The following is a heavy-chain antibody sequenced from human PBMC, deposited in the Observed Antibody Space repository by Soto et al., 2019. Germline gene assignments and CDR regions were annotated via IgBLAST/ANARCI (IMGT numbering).Heavy chain of an antibody. CDR3: ARARRSYYDSSGYYYDGYYYYGMDV. D-gene: IGHD3-22*01. J-gene: IGHJ6*02. Sequence: GGSLRLSCAASGFTFSSYDMHWVRQATGKGLEWVSAIGTAGDTYYPGSVKGRFTISRENAKNSLYLQMNSLRAEDTAVYYCARARRSYYDSSGYYYDGYYYYGMDVWGQGTTVTVSS. V-gene: IGHV3-13*01. CDR1: GFTFSSYD. CDR2: IGTAGDT.